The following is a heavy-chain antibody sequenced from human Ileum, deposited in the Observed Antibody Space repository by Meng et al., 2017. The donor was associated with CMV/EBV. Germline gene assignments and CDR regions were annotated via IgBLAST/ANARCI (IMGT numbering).Heavy chain of an antibody. CDR2: ISYDEANK. J-gene: IGHJ4*02. V-gene: IGHV3-30-3*01. D-gene: IGHD2-15*01. CDR1: GFTLSGNA. Sequence: SSGFTLSGNAMPWVRQAPGKGLEWVAVISYDEANKFYADSVKGRFTISRDNSKNTLYLQMDSLRPEDTAVYYCARGNTGSSYSAQDYWGQGTLVTVSS. CDR3: ARGNTGSSYSAQDY.